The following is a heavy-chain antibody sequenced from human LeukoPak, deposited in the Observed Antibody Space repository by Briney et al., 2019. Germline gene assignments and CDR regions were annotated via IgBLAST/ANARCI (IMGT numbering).Heavy chain of an antibody. CDR1: GGSISSGSYY. CDR2: IYYSGST. J-gene: IGHJ6*04. D-gene: IGHD3-22*01. V-gene: IGHV4-39*01. CDR3: ARISSGRNLDV. Sequence: SETLSLTCTVSGGSISSGSYYWGRIRQPPGKGLEWLANIYYSGSTYFNPSLKSRVTIFVDTSQNQFSLRLSSVTAADTAVYYCARISSGRNLDVWGKGTTVTVSS.